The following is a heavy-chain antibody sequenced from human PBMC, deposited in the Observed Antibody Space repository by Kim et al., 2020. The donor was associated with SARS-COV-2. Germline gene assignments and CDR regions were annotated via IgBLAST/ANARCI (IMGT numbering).Heavy chain of an antibody. J-gene: IGHJ4*02. CDR1: GFTFSSYA. CDR2: ISYDGSNK. CDR3: ARVFVPATAIGY. D-gene: IGHD2-2*01. Sequence: GGSLRLSCAASGFTFSSYAMHWVRQAPGKGLEWVAVISYDGSNKYYVDSVKGRFTISRDNSKNTLYLQMNSLRAEDTAVYYCARVFVPATAIGYWGQGTLVTVSS. V-gene: IGHV3-30*04.